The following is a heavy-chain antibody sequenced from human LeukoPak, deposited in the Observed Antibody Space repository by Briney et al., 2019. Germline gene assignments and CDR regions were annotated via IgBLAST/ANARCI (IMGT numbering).Heavy chain of an antibody. J-gene: IGHJ4*02. CDR2: ISAYNGNT. Sequence: ASVKVSCKASGYTFTSYGISWVRQAPGQGLEWMGWISAYNGNTNYAQKLQGRVTMTTDTSTSTAYMELRSLRSDDTAVYYCAREPYVWGSYRLLDYWGQGTLVTVSS. V-gene: IGHV1-18*04. D-gene: IGHD3-16*02. CDR3: AREPYVWGSYRLLDY. CDR1: GYTFTSYG.